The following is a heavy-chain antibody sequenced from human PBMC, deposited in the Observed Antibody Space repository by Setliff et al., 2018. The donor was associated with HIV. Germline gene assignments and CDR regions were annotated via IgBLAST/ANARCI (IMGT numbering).Heavy chain of an antibody. CDR3: VRDLARVIAH. CDR2: IHAGSGDT. D-gene: IGHD2-21*01. CDR1: GYTFTNNV. V-gene: IGHV1-3*01. J-gene: IGHJ4*02. Sequence: GASVKVSCKASGYTFTNNVIHWVRQAPGQRLEWMGWIHAGSGDTQYSQKFQGRVTITRDTSASTVYMELSSLRSEDTAMYYCVRDLARVIAHWGQGTLVTVSS.